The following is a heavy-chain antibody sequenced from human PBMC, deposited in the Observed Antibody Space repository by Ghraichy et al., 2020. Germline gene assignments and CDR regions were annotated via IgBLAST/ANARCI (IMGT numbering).Heavy chain of an antibody. V-gene: IGHV3-48*02. J-gene: IGHJ6*02. Sequence: GGSLRLSCAASGFTFSSYSMNWVRQAPGKGLEWVSYISSSSSTIYYADSVKGRFTISRDNAKNSLYLQMNSLRDEDTAVYYCARDLSVLMVYAPYYYYGMDVWGQGTTVTVSS. CDR1: GFTFSSYS. CDR2: ISSSSSTI. D-gene: IGHD2-8*01. CDR3: ARDLSVLMVYAPYYYYGMDV.